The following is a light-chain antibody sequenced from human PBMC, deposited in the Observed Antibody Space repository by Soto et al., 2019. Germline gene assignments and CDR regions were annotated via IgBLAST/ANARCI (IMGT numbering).Light chain of an antibody. CDR3: AAWDNRRAGVV. CDR1: TSNIGSKT. CDR2: NND. Sequence: QSVLTQPPSASGAPGQRVTISCSGSTSNIGSKTVNWYQQLPGKAPQLLIYNNDRRPSGVPDRFSGSKSGTSGSLAISGLPSGDEADYHCAAWDNRRAGVVFGGGTKLTVL. J-gene: IGLJ2*01. V-gene: IGLV1-44*01.